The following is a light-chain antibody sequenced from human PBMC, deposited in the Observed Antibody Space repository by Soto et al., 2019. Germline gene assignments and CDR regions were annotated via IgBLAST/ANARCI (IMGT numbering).Light chain of an antibody. J-gene: IGKJ2*01. CDR2: AAS. V-gene: IGKV1-39*01. CDR3: QQSYSTPYT. Sequence: DIQMTHSPSSLSASVGDRVTITCRASQSISIYLNWYQQRPGKAPNLLIYAASSLQSGVPSRFSGSGSGTDFTLTISSLQPEDFATYYCQQSYSTPYTFGQGTKLEIK. CDR1: QSISIY.